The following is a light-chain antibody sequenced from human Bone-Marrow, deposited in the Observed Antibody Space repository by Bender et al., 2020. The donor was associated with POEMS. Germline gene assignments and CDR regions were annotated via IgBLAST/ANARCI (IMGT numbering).Light chain of an antibody. Sequence: SYEVTQPPSVSVSPGQTATITCSGDKLGNKHVSWYQQKPGQSPVVVIYQNIKRPSGIPERFSGSNSGNTATLIISGTQAMDEADYYCQSYDNSLGGWVFGGGTKLTVL. CDR1: KLGNKH. CDR2: QNI. J-gene: IGLJ3*02. V-gene: IGLV3-1*01. CDR3: QSYDNSLGGWV.